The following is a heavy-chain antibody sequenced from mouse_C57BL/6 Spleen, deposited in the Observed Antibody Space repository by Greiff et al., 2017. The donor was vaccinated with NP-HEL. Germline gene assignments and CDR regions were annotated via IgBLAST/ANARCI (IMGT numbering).Heavy chain of an antibody. CDR1: GYTFTSYW. D-gene: IGHD2-2*01. CDR2: IDPSDSYT. V-gene: IGHV1-69*01. J-gene: IGHJ3*01. Sequence: VQLQQPGAELVMPGASVKLSCKASGYTFTSYWMHWVKQRPGQGLEWIGEIDPSDSYTNYNQKFEGKSTLTVDKSSSTAYMQLSSLTSEDSAVYYCARKGYGYPAWFAYWGQGTLVTVSA. CDR3: ARKGYGYPAWFAY.